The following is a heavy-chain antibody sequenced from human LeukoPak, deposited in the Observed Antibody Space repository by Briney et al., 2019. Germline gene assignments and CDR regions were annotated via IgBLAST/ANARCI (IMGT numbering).Heavy chain of an antibody. J-gene: IGHJ3*01. CDR2: IDYKTGAT. CDR3: ARVGPNGVFDV. Sequence: GGSLRLSCEASGFIFSGFSLHWVRQAPGKGLEFASAIDYKTGATFYADSVKGRFTISRDNSKNTLYLQMGSLRPEDMAVYFCARVGPNGVFDVWGQGTMVTVSS. CDR1: GFIFSGFS. D-gene: IGHD4-17*01. V-gene: IGHV3-64*02.